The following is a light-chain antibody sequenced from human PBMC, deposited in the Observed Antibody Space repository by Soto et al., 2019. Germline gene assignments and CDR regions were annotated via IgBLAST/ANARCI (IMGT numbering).Light chain of an antibody. CDR1: QNININ. Sequence: EVVMTQSPVGLSVSPGEGATLSCRASQNININLAWYQQKPGQAPRLLIHGASTRATGIPARFSGSGSGTEFSLTISSLQSEDFAVYYCQQSDTWPLTFGGGTKVEIK. CDR3: QQSDTWPLT. CDR2: GAS. V-gene: IGKV3-15*01. J-gene: IGKJ4*01.